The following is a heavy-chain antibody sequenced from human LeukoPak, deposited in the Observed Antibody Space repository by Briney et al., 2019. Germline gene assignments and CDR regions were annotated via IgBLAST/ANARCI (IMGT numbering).Heavy chain of an antibody. CDR2: IYYIGST. CDR3: ARGPDSSSWSYYFDY. J-gene: IGHJ4*02. D-gene: IGHD6-13*01. Sequence: PSETQSLTCTVSGGSITSYYWSWIRQPPGKGLEWIGYIYYIGSTNYNPSLDSRVTISLDTSKNQFSLKLTSVTPADTAIYYCARGPDSSSWSYYFDYWGQGTLVTVSS. CDR1: GGSITSYY. V-gene: IGHV4-59*01.